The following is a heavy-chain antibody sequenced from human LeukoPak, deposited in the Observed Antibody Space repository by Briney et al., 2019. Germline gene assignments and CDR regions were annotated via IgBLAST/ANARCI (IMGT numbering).Heavy chain of an antibody. D-gene: IGHD6-19*01. Sequence: SETLSLTCTVSGGSISSSSYYWGWIRRPPGKGLEWTGSIYYSGSTYYNPSLKSRVTISVDTSKNQFSLKLSSVTAADTAVYYCASQGYSSGFDYWGQGTLVTVSS. CDR2: IYYSGST. J-gene: IGHJ4*02. V-gene: IGHV4-39*01. CDR3: ASQGYSSGFDY. CDR1: GGSISSSSYY.